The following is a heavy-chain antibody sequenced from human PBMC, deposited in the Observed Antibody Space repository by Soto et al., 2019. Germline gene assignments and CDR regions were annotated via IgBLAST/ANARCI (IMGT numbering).Heavy chain of an antibody. CDR2: ISGSGGST. J-gene: IGHJ3*02. D-gene: IGHD5-12*01. V-gene: IGHV3-23*01. CDR3: AKDREDVEATSDDAFDI. CDR1: GFTFSNYA. Sequence: EVQLLESGGGLVQPGGSLRLSCAASGFTFSNYAMTWVRQAPGKGLEWVSAISGSGGSTYYADSVKGRFTISRDNSKTTLYLQMNSLRAEDTAVYYCAKDREDVEATSDDAFDIWGQGTMVTVSS.